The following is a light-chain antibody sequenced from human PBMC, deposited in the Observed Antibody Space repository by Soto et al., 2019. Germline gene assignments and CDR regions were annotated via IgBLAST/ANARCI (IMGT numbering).Light chain of an antibody. V-gene: IGKV1-9*01. CDR2: AAT. CDR3: QQLDLYPST. CDR1: QDINSF. Sequence: IQLTQSPSSLSASVGDRVTITCRASQDINSFLAWYQQKPGKAPNLLIYAATSLQSGVPSRFRGSGSVTEFTLTLSSLQPEAFATYYCQQLDLYPSTFGGGTQVE. J-gene: IGKJ4*01.